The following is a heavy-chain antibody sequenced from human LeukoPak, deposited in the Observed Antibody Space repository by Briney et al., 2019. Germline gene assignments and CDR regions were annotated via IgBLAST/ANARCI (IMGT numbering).Heavy chain of an antibody. CDR2: IASDGSST. D-gene: IGHD4-23*01. J-gene: IGHJ4*02. CDR1: GFTFSSYW. CDR3: ARGRPHGNDY. V-gene: IGHV3-74*01. Sequence: GGSLRLSCATSGFTFSSYWMNWVRQAPGKGLVWVSRIASDGSSTTYADSVKGRFSISRDNAKNTLYLQMNSLRVEDTAVYYCARGRPHGNDYWGQGTLVTVSS.